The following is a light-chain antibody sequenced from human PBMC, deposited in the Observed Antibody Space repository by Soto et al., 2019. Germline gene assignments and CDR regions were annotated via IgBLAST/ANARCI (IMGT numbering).Light chain of an antibody. Sequence: ELVLTQYPGTLSLSPGERATLSCRASQCVSSSYLAWYQQKPGQAPRLLIYGASSRATGIPDRFSGSGSGTDFTLTISRLEPEDFAVYYCQQDGSSPWTFGQGTKVDIK. CDR2: GAS. J-gene: IGKJ1*01. CDR1: QCVSSSY. CDR3: QQDGSSPWT. V-gene: IGKV3-20*01.